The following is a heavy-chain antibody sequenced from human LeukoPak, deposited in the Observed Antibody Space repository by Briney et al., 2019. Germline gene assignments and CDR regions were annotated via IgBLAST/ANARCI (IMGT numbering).Heavy chain of an antibody. D-gene: IGHD3-3*01. CDR2: INHSGST. J-gene: IGHJ5*02. CDR1: GRPFTTYY. V-gene: IGHV4-34*01. Sequence: PSETLSLTCAVSGRPFTTYYWSWILQPPGKGLEWIGEINHSGSTNINPSLKSRVTISVDTSRNQFSLNLSSVTAADTAVYYCTRGPVVNDFWSGYSHNWFDPWGQGTLVTVSS. CDR3: TRGPVVNDFWSGYSHNWFDP.